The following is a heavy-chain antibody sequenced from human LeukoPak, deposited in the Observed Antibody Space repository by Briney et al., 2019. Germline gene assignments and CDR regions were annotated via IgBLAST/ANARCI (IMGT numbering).Heavy chain of an antibody. J-gene: IGHJ6*02. V-gene: IGHV4-31*03. Sequence: SQTLSLTCTVSGGSISSGGYYWSWIRQHPGKGLEWIGYIYYSGSTYYNPSLKSRVTISVDTSKNQFSLKLSSVTAADTAVYYCARDVVVGYCSSTSCPHHYYYGMDVWGQGATVTVSS. CDR2: IYYSGST. CDR3: ARDVVVGYCSSTSCPHHYYYGMDV. D-gene: IGHD2-2*01. CDR1: GGSISSGGYY.